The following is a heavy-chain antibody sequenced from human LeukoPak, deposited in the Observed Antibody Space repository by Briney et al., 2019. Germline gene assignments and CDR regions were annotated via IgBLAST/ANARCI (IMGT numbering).Heavy chain of an antibody. V-gene: IGHV1-18*01. CDR2: ISAYNGNT. CDR3: ARAPPGGIAAAGTDVGGWFDP. J-gene: IGHJ5*02. Sequence: GASVKVSCKASGYTFTSYGISWVRQAPGQGLEWMGWISAYNGNTNYAQKLQGRVTMTTDTSTSTAYMELRSLRSDDTAVYYCARAPPGGIAAAGTDVGGWFDPWGQGTLVTVSS. CDR1: GYTFTSYG. D-gene: IGHD6-13*01.